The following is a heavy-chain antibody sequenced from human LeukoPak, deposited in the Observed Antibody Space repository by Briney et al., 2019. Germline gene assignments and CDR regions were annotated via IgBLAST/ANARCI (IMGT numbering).Heavy chain of an antibody. V-gene: IGHV1-69*05. D-gene: IGHD3-9*01. CDR1: GGTFSSYA. CDR2: IIPIFGTA. J-gene: IGHJ1*01. CDR3: ARVSEEYFDWLLWAQYFQH. Sequence: GASVKVSRKASGGTFSSYAISWVRQAPGQGLEWMGGIIPIFGTANYAQRFQGRVTITTDESTSTAYMELSSLRSEDTAVYYCARVSEEYFDWLLWAQYFQHWGQGTLVTVSS.